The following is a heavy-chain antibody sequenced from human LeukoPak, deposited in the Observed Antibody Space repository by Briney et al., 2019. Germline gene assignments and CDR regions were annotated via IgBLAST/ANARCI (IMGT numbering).Heavy chain of an antibody. CDR1: GFTFSSYA. V-gene: IGHV3-23*01. CDR3: ARDSSTVTYNWFVP. D-gene: IGHD4-17*01. J-gene: IGHJ5*02. CDR2: ISGSAGST. Sequence: GGSLRLSCAASGFTFSSYAMSWVRQAPGKGLEWVLGISGSAGSTYYADSVKGRFTISRDNSKNTLYLQMNSLRAGDTAVYYCARDSSTVTYNWFVPWGQGTQVTVSS.